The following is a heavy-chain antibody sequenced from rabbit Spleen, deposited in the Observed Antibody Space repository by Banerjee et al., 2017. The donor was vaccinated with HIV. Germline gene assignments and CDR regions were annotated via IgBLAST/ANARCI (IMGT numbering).Heavy chain of an antibody. J-gene: IGHJ6*01. D-gene: IGHD8-1*01. Sequence: QEQLVESGGGLVQPEGSLTLTCKASGLDFSSSYWICWVRQAPGKGLEWIACINAATAKPVYATWAKGRFTISKTSSTTVTLQMTSLTVADTATYFCARDTGSSFSSYGMDLWGPGPLVTVS. CDR2: INAATAKP. V-gene: IGHV1S45*01. CDR1: GLDFSSSYW. CDR3: ARDTGSSFSSYGMDL.